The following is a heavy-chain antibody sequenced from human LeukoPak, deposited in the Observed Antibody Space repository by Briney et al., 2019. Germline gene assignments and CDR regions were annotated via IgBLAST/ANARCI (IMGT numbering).Heavy chain of an antibody. CDR3: ADSNYWYPVDY. CDR2: ISPDGGEE. J-gene: IGHJ4*02. V-gene: IGHV3-30*03. CDR1: GFTFNSNG. D-gene: IGHD4-11*01. Sequence: GGSLRLSCAASGFTFNSNGLHWVRQAPGKGLEWVAVISPDGGEESYGDSVKGRFTISRDNSKNTLYLQMHSLRAEDTALYYCADSNYWYPVDYWGRGTLVTVSS.